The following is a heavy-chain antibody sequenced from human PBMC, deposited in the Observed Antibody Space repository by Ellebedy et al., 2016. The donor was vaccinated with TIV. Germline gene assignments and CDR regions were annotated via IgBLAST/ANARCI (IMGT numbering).Heavy chain of an antibody. Sequence: GGSLRLXXAASGFTFDDYAMHWVRQAQGKGLEWVSGISWRGHYIGYADSVRGRFTISRDNANSSLYLQMNSLRIEDTAVYYCTKDLLRGIWGGSGRDYWGQGTLVTVSS. J-gene: IGHJ4*02. CDR1: GFTFDDYA. D-gene: IGHD7-27*01. CDR2: ISWRGHYI. CDR3: TKDLLRGIWGGSGRDY. V-gene: IGHV3-9*01.